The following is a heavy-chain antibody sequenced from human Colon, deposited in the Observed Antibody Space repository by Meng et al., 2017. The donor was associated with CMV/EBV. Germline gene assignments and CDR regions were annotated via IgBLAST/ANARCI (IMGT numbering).Heavy chain of an antibody. CDR2: RIPFLSIV. CDR3: ARGAAAATYARNWFDP. Sequence: GTLRNYAMSWVRQATGQGLDGMGGRIPFLSIVNYAQKYRDRVTITADKSTGTAYMELSRMRSDDTAVYYCARGAAAATYARNWFDPWGQGTLVTVSS. D-gene: IGHD6-13*01. CDR1: GTLRNYA. J-gene: IGHJ5*02. V-gene: IGHV1-69*10.